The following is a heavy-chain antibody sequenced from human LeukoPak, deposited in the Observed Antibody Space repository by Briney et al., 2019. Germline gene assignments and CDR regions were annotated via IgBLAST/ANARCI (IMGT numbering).Heavy chain of an antibody. D-gene: IGHD5-12*01. CDR2: IWYDGRNK. J-gene: IGHJ4*02. Sequence: PGGSLRLSCAASGFTFSSYGMHWVRQAQGKGLEWVAVIWYDGRNKNYADPVKGRFTISRDNAQNSVYLQMHSLRVEDTAVYFCASEGVGGWLRTSFYFDSWGQGTLVTVSP. V-gene: IGHV3-33*01. CDR3: ASEGVGGWLRTSFYFDS. CDR1: GFTFSSYG.